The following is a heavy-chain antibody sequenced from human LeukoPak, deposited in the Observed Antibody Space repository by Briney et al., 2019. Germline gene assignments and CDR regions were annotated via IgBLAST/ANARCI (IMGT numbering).Heavy chain of an antibody. CDR1: GDSISSSNW. CDR3: ARDPHTGSREGDC. CDR2: IYHTGSP. D-gene: IGHD6-13*01. V-gene: IGHV4-4*02. Sequence: SGTLSLTCAVSGDSISSSNWWSWVRQPPGKGLEWIGEIYHTGSPNCNPSLKSRVTISVDKSKNQFLLKLSSVTAADTAVYYCARDPHTGSREGDCWGQGTLVTVSS. J-gene: IGHJ4*02.